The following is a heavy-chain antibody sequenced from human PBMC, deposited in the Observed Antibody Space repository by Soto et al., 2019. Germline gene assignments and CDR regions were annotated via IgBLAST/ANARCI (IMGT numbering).Heavy chain of an antibody. D-gene: IGHD5-12*01. V-gene: IGHV3-30-3*01. CDR1: GFTFSSYA. CDR2: ISYDGSNK. J-gene: IGHJ4*02. CDR3: ARAFRIKMATITTLVDY. Sequence: GGSLRLSCAASGFTFSSYAMHCVRQAPGKGLEWVAVISYDGSNKYYADSVKGRFTISRDNSKNTLYLQMNSLRAEDTAVYYCARAFRIKMATITTLVDYWGPGTLVTVSS.